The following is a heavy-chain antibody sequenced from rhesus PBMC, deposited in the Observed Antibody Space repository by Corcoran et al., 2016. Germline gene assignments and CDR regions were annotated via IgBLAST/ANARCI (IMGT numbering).Heavy chain of an antibody. CDR3: AREGSGWVLGFDY. Sequence: QLQLQESGPGLVKPSETLSVTCAVSGGSISSSYWSWIRQAPGKGLEWIGFIYGSGSSTNDPPSLKSRVTLSVATSKTQLSLRLTSVTAADTAVYYCAREGSGWVLGFDYWGQGVLVTISS. V-gene: IGHV4-169*02. J-gene: IGHJ4*01. D-gene: IGHD6-31*01. CDR1: GGSISSSY. CDR2: IYGSGSST.